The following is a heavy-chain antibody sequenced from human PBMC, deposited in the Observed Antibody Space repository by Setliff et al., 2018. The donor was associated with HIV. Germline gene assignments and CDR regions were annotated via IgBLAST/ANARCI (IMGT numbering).Heavy chain of an antibody. J-gene: IGHJ5*02. D-gene: IGHD2-21*02. V-gene: IGHV4-61*02. Sequence: SETLSLTCTVSGGSISSGSYFWNWIRQPAGKGLEWIGRIYSSGITNYNPSLKSRLTISLDTSKNQFSLRVTSVTAADTAVYYCARSVVVVTVEWFDPWGQGTLVTVSS. CDR2: IYSSGIT. CDR1: GGSISSGSYF. CDR3: ARSVVVVTVEWFDP.